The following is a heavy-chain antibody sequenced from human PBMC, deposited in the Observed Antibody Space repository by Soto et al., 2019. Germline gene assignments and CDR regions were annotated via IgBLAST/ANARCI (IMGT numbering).Heavy chain of an antibody. V-gene: IGHV3-53*01. CDR1: GFTVSSNY. J-gene: IGHJ6*02. CDR2: IYSGGST. D-gene: IGHD1-1*01. Sequence: PGGSLRLSCAASGFTVSSNYMSWVRQAPGKGLEWVSVIYSGGSTYYADSVKGRFTISRDNSKNTLYLQMNSLRAEDTAVYYCAREWYTYYYYGMDVWGQGTTVTVSS. CDR3: AREWYTYYYYGMDV.